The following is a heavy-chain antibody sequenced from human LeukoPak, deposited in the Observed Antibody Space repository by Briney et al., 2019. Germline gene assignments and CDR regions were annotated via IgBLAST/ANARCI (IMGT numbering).Heavy chain of an antibody. D-gene: IGHD6-13*01. J-gene: IGHJ6*02. V-gene: IGHV4-4*07. CDR3: AGEKKAAAGYYYYGMDV. Sequence: PSETLSLTCTVSGGSISSYYWSWIRQPAGKGLEWIGRIYTSGSTNYNPSLKSRVTMSVDTSKNQFSLKLSSVTAADTAVYYCAGEKKAAAGYYYYGMDVWGQGTTVTVSS. CDR1: GGSISSYY. CDR2: IYTSGST.